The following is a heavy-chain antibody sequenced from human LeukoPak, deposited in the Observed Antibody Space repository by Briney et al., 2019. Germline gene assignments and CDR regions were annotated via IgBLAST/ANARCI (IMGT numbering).Heavy chain of an antibody. V-gene: IGHV4-39*01. J-gene: IGHJ4*02. CDR2: IYYSGST. Sequence: SETLSLTCTVSGGSISSSSYYWGWIRQPPGKGLEWIGSIYYSGSTYYNPSLKSRVTISVDTSKNQFSLKLSSVTAADTAVYYCARLPSQQLAPCYFDYWGQGTLVTVSS. D-gene: IGHD6-13*01. CDR1: GGSISSSSYY. CDR3: ARLPSQQLAPCYFDY.